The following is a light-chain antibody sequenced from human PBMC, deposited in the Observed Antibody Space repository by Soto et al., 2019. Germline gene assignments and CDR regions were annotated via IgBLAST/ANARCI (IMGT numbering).Light chain of an antibody. CDR2: EGS. V-gene: IGLV2-23*03. Sequence: QSALTQPASVSGSPGQSITISCTGTSSDVGSYNLVSWYQQHPGKAPKLMIYEGSKRPSGVSNRFYGYKSGNTASLTISGLQAEDEAAYYCCSYAGSSTFVVVGGGTKLTF. CDR3: CSYAGSSTFVV. J-gene: IGLJ2*01. CDR1: SSDVGSYNL.